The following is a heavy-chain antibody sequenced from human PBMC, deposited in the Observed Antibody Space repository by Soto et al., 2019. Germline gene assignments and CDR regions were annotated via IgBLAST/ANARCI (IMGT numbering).Heavy chain of an antibody. D-gene: IGHD6-13*01. CDR3: AKAGIAAADTQDY. Sequence: PGGSLRLSCAASGFTFSDYYMSWIRQAPGKGLEWVSYISSSSSYTNYADSVKGRFTISRDNAKNSLYLQMNSLRAEDTAVYYCAKAGIAAADTQDYWGQGTLVTVSS. CDR1: GFTFSDYY. CDR2: ISSSSSYT. V-gene: IGHV3-11*05. J-gene: IGHJ4*02.